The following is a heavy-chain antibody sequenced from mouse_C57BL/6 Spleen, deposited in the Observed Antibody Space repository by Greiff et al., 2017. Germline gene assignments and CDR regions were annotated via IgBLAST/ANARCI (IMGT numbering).Heavy chain of an antibody. D-gene: IGHD1-1*01. J-gene: IGHJ3*01. CDR2: INPNNGGT. CDR3: ARGGYGSSLAWFAY. V-gene: IGHV1-26*01. Sequence: EVQLQQSGPELVKPGASVKISCKASGYTFTDYYMNWVKQSHGKSLEWIGDINPNNGGTSYNQKFKGKATLTVDKSSSTAYMELRSLTSEDSAVYYCARGGYGSSLAWFAYWGQGTLVTVSA. CDR1: GYTFTDYY.